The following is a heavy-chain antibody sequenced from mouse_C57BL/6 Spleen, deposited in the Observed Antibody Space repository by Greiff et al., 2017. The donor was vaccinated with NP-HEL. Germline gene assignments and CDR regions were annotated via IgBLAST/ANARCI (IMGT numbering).Heavy chain of an antibody. J-gene: IGHJ2*01. V-gene: IGHV1-7*01. CDR1: GYTFTSYW. Sequence: VQLQQSGAELAKPGASVKLSCKASGYTFTSYWMHWVKQRPGQGLEWIGYINPSSGYTTYNQKFKDNAKLTADKSSSTAYMQLSSLTYEDSAVYYCARSPGLPYFDYWGQGTTLTVSS. CDR3: ARSPGLPYFDY. CDR2: INPSSGYT. D-gene: IGHD6-1*01.